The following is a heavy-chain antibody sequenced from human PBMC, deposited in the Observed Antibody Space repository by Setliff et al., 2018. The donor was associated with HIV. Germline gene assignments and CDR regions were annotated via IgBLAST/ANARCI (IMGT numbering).Heavy chain of an antibody. CDR1: GFTFTNYW. CDR3: ASKVYCSGYSCYHVDAFDI. Sequence: GGSLRLSCAAYGFTFTNYWMSWVRQAPGKGLEWVANIKQDGSESSYVDSVKGRFTISRDNAKNSLYPQMNSLRAEDTAVYYCASKVYCSGYSCYHVDAFDIWGQGTMVTVSS. J-gene: IGHJ3*02. V-gene: IGHV3-7*03. CDR2: IKQDGSES. D-gene: IGHD2-15*01.